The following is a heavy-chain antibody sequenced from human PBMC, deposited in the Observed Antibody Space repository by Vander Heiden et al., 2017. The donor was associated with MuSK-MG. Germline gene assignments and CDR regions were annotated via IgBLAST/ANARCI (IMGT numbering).Heavy chain of an antibody. J-gene: IGHJ6*03. CDR3: AGGGLAAAGDGYYYYSMDV. Sequence: QVQLVQSGAEVKTPGSSVKVSCTASGGTFSSYALSWVRQAPGQGLEWMGGIIPILGIANYAQKFQGRVTITADKSTRTAYMELSSLRSEETAVYYCAGGGLAAAGDGYYYYSMDVWGKVTTVTVSS. V-gene: IGHV1-69*10. CDR2: IIPILGIA. CDR1: GGTFSSYA. D-gene: IGHD6-13*01.